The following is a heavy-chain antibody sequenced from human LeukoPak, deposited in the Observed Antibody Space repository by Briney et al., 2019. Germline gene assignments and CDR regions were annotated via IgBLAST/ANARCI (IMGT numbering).Heavy chain of an antibody. CDR2: FDPEDGET. CDR1: GYTRTELS. D-gene: IGHD3-10*01. J-gene: IGHJ4*02. Sequence: ASVKVSCKVSGYTRTELSMHWVRQAPGKGLEWMGGFDPEDGETIYAQKFQGRVTMTEDTSTDTAYMELSSLRSEDTAVYYCATGNWRRWFGEPPFDYWGQGTLVTVSS. CDR3: ATGNWRRWFGEPPFDY. V-gene: IGHV1-24*01.